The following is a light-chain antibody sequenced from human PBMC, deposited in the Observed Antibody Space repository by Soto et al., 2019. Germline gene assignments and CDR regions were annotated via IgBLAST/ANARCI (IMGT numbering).Light chain of an antibody. J-gene: IGKJ1*01. CDR3: HQYHDWPPWT. CDR1: QSVSSN. Sequence: ETVMTQSPATLSVSPGERATLSCRASQSVSSNLAWYQQKPGQAPRLLIYGASTRATGIPTRFSGRGSGTDFTLTISRLQSDYFALYYCHQYHDWPPWTFGQGTKVEVK. CDR2: GAS. V-gene: IGKV3-15*01.